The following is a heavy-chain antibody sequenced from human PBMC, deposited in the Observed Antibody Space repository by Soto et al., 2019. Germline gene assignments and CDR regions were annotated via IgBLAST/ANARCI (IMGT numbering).Heavy chain of an antibody. Sequence: QVQLVQTGAEVKKPGASVKVSCKASGYTFSSYDINWVRQATGQGLEWMGWMNPSSGHAGYAQKFQGRVTMTRDTAISTAYMELSSLKSEDTAVYFCARGRVVNLVRGWGQGTLVTVSS. CDR1: GYTFSSYD. CDR3: ARGRVVNLVRG. V-gene: IGHV1-8*01. CDR2: MNPSSGHA. J-gene: IGHJ4*02. D-gene: IGHD3-10*01.